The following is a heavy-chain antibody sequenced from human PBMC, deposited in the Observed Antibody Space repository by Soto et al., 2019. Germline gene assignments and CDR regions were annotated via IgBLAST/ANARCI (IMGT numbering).Heavy chain of an antibody. CDR3: ARDTPPTDY. J-gene: IGHJ4*02. CDR2: ISAYNTNT. V-gene: IGHV1-18*01. CDR1: GYTFTSYH. Sequence: QVQLVQSGAEVKKPGASVKVSCKTSGYTFTSYHISWVRQAPGQGLEWMGWISAYNTNTNYAQKFQGRVTMTTDTLTSTAYMELRSLRSDDADVYYCARDTPPTDYWGQGTLVTVSS.